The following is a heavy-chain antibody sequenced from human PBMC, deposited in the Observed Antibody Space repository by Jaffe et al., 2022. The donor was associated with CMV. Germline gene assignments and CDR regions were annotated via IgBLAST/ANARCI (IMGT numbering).Heavy chain of an antibody. Sequence: EVQLVESGGGLVQPGESLRLSCAASGFAFNNYWISWVRQAPGRGPEWVANIKYDESATYYADSVKGRFTISRDNAKNSVYLEMKSLRAEDTAVYYCARDINGYKFGPFESWGQGTLVTVSS. J-gene: IGHJ4*02. CDR3: ARDINGYKFGPFES. V-gene: IGHV3-7*03. CDR1: GFAFNNYW. D-gene: IGHD5-12*01. CDR2: IKYDESAT.